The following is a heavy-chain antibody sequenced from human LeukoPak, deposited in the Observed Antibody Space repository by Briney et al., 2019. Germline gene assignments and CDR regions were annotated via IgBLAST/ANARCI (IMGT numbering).Heavy chain of an antibody. CDR1: GYTFTAHY. CDR2: IKPDSGAT. Sequence: AASVKVSCKASGYTFTAHYIHWVRQAPGQGLEWMGWIKPDSGATNYAQKFQGRVTMTRDTSISTAHMELNRLTSDDTAVYYCARPEYRYGYILDYWGQGTLVTVSS. D-gene: IGHD5-18*01. CDR3: ARPEYRYGYILDY. J-gene: IGHJ4*02. V-gene: IGHV1-2*02.